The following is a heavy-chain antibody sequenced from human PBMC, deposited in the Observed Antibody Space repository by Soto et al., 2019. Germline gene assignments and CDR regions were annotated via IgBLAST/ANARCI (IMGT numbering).Heavy chain of an antibody. D-gene: IGHD2-21*01. V-gene: IGHV3-11*06. Sequence: GGSLRLPCATSGFPFSDYYMSWIRQAPGKGLEWLSHISPKSTYRNYADSVKGRFTISRDNTKSSLFLQMNSLGVEDTAVYYCARGGGGGLFEHWGQGILVTVSS. CDR1: GFPFSDYY. CDR3: ARGGGGGLFEH. CDR2: ISPKSTYR. J-gene: IGHJ4*02.